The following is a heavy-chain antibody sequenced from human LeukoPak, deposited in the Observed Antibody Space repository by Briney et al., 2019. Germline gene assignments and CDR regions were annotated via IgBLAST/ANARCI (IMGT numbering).Heavy chain of an antibody. CDR2: INSYGSST. Sequence: GGSLRLSCAASGFTFSSYSMNWVRQAPGKGLVWVSHINSYGSSTAYADSVKGRFTISRDNAKKTLYLQMNSLRVEDTAIYYCRTYRWGDSFEYWGQGTLVTVSS. CDR3: RTYRWGDSFEY. CDR1: GFTFSSYS. D-gene: IGHD3-16*01. J-gene: IGHJ4*02. V-gene: IGHV3-74*01.